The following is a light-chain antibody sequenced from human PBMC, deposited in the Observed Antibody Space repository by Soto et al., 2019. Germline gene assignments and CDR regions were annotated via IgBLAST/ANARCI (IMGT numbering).Light chain of an antibody. Sequence: DIQMTQSPSSLSASVGDRVTITCRARQTISSYLNWYQQKPDKAPKLLIYAASSLQSGVPSRFSGSRSGTDFTLTISSLQPGDFATYYCQQSQSIPYTFGQGTKVEIK. V-gene: IGKV1-39*01. CDR3: QQSQSIPYT. CDR1: QTISSY. J-gene: IGKJ2*01. CDR2: AAS.